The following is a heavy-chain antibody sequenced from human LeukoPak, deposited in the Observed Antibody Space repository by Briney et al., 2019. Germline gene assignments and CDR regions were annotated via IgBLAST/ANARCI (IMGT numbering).Heavy chain of an antibody. Sequence: PGGSLRLSCAASGFTFSKHGMNWVRQAPGKGLEWLSGVSPPGGGTYYADSVKGRFTISRDDSKNTLSLQMYSLRVEDTAVYYCARDLAWGAFDYWGQGTLVTVSS. CDR2: VSPPGGGT. V-gene: IGHV3-23*01. CDR3: ARDLAWGAFDY. D-gene: IGHD7-27*01. CDR1: GFTFSKHG. J-gene: IGHJ4*02.